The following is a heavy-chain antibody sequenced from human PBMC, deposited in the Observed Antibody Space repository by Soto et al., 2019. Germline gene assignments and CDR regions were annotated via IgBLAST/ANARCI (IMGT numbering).Heavy chain of an antibody. V-gene: IGHV4-59*08. D-gene: IGHD6-13*01. J-gene: IGHJ4*02. Sequence: SETLSLTCTVSGGSISSYYWSWIRQPPGKGLEWIGYIYYSGSTNYNPSLKSRVTISVDTSKNQFSLKLSSVTAADTAVYYCARNIHQNIAAAGRGPLFDYWGQGTLVTVSS. CDR3: ARNIHQNIAAAGRGPLFDY. CDR2: IYYSGST. CDR1: GGSISSYY.